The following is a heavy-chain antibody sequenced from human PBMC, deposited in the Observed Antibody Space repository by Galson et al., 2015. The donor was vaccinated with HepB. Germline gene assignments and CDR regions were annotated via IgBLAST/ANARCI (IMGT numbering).Heavy chain of an antibody. CDR1: GFTFSTYW. V-gene: IGHV3-7*01. D-gene: IGHD1-26*01. CDR3: ATPRDGSYYNGYFDN. J-gene: IGHJ4*02. CDR2: IKQDGSEK. Sequence: SLRLSCAASGFTFSTYWMSWVRQAPGKGLEWLANIKQDGSEKYYVDSVKGRFTISRDNAENSLYLQMNSLRADDTAVYYCATPRDGSYYNGYFDNWGQGALVTVSS.